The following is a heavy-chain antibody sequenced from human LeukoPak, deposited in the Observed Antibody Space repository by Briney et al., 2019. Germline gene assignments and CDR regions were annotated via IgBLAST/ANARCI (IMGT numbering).Heavy chain of an antibody. D-gene: IGHD3/OR15-3a*01. CDR3: ANSWTVYFRGVNY. J-gene: IGHJ4*02. CDR1: GFTFSNYG. CDR2: ISFDGSNK. Sequence: GGSLRLSCAASGFTFSNYGMHWVRQAPGKGLEWVAVISFDGSNKYYADSVKGRFTIFRDNSKNTLYLQMNSLRAEDTALYYCANSWTVYFRGVNYWGQGTLVTVSS. V-gene: IGHV3-30*18.